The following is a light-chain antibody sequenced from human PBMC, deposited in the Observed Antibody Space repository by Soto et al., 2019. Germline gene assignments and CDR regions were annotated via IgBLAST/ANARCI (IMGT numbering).Light chain of an antibody. CDR1: QSVSSNY. CDR3: QQYGISPT. J-gene: IGKJ1*01. V-gene: IGKV3-20*01. CDR2: DVS. Sequence: DIVLTQSPGTPSLSPGERATLSCRSSQSVSSNYLAWYQQKPDQAPRLVIYDVSGTATVIPDRFSGSGSGTEFTLTISRLEPDDAAVYYCQQYGISPTFGQGTKVEIK.